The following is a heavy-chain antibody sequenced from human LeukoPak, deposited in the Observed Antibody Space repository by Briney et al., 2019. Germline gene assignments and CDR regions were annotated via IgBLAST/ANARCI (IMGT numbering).Heavy chain of an antibody. CDR3: ASLAAAGTYFDY. Sequence: GGSLRLSCAASGFTFSSYWMSWVRQAPGKGLEWVANIKQDGSEKYYVDSVKGRFTISRDNAKSSLYLQMNSLRAEDTAVYYCASLAAAGTYFDYWGQGTLVTVSS. CDR1: GFTFSSYW. D-gene: IGHD6-13*01. CDR2: IKQDGSEK. V-gene: IGHV3-7*01. J-gene: IGHJ4*02.